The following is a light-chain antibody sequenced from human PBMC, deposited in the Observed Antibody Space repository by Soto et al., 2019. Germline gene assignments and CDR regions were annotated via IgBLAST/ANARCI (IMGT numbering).Light chain of an antibody. CDR3: QQYQSYFLT. CDR2: DAS. V-gene: IGKV1-5*01. J-gene: IGKJ3*01. CDR1: QSISRS. Sequence: DIQMTQSPSTLSASVGDRVTITCRASQSISRSLAWYQQKSGKAPTLLIYDASSLESGVPSRFSGSGFGTEFTLTISGLQPYDFSTCYCQQYQSYFLTFGPGTTVDMK.